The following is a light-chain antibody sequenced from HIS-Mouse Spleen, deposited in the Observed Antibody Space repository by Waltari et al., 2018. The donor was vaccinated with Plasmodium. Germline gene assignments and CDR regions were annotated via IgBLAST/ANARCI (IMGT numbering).Light chain of an antibody. V-gene: IGLV3-10*01. Sequence: SYELTQPPSVSVSPGQTARITCSGDALQKKYAYWYQQKSGQAPVVVIYEDSKRPSGIPERFSGSSSGTMATLTISGAQVEDEADYYCYSTDSSGNHRVFGGGTKLTVL. CDR1: ALQKKY. J-gene: IGLJ3*02. CDR2: EDS. CDR3: YSTDSSGNHRV.